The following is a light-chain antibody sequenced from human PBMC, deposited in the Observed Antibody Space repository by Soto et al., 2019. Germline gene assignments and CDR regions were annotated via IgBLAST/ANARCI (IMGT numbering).Light chain of an antibody. V-gene: IGLV8-61*01. CDR2: SAN. Sequence: QTVVTQEPSFSVSPGGTVTLTCGLNSGSASTASYPSWYQQTPGRTPRILIHSANNRSSGVPDRFSGSILGNKAALTITGAQADDESAYYCMLYMGSGIYVFGPGTKLTVL. J-gene: IGLJ1*01. CDR3: MLYMGSGIYV. CDR1: SGSASTASY.